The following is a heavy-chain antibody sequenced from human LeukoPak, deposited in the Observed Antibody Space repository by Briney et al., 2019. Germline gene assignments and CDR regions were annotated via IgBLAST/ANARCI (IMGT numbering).Heavy chain of an antibody. J-gene: IGHJ3*02. CDR2: ISYDGSNK. Sequence: PGGSLRLSCAASGFTFSSYAMHWVRRAPGKGLEWVAVISYDGSNKYYADSVKGRFTISRDNSKNTLYLQMNSLRAEDTAVYYCAREQHLEYSSSSYPFDIWGQGTMVTVSS. CDR1: GFTFSSYA. D-gene: IGHD6-6*01. V-gene: IGHV3-30*04. CDR3: AREQHLEYSSSSYPFDI.